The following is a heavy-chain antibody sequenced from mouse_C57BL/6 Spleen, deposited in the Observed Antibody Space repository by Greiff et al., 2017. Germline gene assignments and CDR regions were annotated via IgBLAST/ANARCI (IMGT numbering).Heavy chain of an antibody. D-gene: IGHD2-5*01. Sequence: VMLVESGAELVRPGTSVKVSCKASGYAFTHYLIEWVKQRPGQGLEWIGVINPGSGGTNYNEKFKGKETLTADKSSSTAYMQLSSLTSEDSAVYFCARNYYSNYRFAYWGQGTLVTVSA. V-gene: IGHV1-54*01. CDR1: GYAFTHYL. CDR3: ARNYYSNYRFAY. CDR2: INPGSGGT. J-gene: IGHJ3*01.